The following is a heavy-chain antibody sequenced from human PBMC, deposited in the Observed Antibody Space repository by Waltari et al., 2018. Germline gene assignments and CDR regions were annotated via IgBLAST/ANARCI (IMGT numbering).Heavy chain of an antibody. Sequence: QVQLQESGPGLVKPSQTLSLTCTVSGVSIRSRGYYWSWIRQPPGKGLEWVRYSYYRANTYYNPSLKGRVTISVDTSKNQFSLRLTSVTAADTAVYYCARVIAVTGTGGMDVWGQGTTVTVSS. CDR3: ARVIAVTGTGGMDV. V-gene: IGHV4-30-4*01. CDR2: SYYRANT. CDR1: GVSIRSRGYY. D-gene: IGHD6-19*01. J-gene: IGHJ6*02.